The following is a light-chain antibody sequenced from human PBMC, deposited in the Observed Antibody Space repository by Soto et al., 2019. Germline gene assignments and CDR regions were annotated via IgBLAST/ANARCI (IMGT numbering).Light chain of an antibody. Sequence: NFMLTQPHSVSGSPGKTVTISCTRSSGSIASRYVQWYQQRPGSAPTTVIYQDIRRPSGVPDRFSGSIDTSSNSASLDISGLKTEDEADYYCQSYDTSNHVVFGVGTKLTVL. CDR3: QSYDTSNHVV. CDR2: QDI. V-gene: IGLV6-57*04. CDR1: SGSIASRY. J-gene: IGLJ2*01.